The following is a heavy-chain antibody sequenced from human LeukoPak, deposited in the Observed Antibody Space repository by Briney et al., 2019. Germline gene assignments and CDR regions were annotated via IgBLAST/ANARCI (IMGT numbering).Heavy chain of an antibody. D-gene: IGHD5-12*01. CDR2: ISGSGDST. J-gene: IGHJ6*03. Sequence: GGSLRLSCAASGFTFSSYAMSWVRHAPGKGLEWVSAISGSGDSTYYADSVKGRFTISRDNSKNTLYLQMNSLRAEDTAVYYCAKSHRGYAPRRTYYYYMDVWGKGTTVTVSS. CDR3: AKSHRGYAPRRTYYYYMDV. V-gene: IGHV3-23*01. CDR1: GFTFSSYA.